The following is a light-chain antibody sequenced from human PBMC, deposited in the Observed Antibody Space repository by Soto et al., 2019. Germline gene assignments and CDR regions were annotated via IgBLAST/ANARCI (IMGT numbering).Light chain of an antibody. Sequence: QLVLTQPPSVSEAPRQRVTISCSGSSSNIGNNAVNWYQQLPGKAPKLLIYYDDLLPSGVSDRFSGSKSDTSASLAISGLQSEDEADYYCAAWDDSLNGLVFGGGTKLTVL. CDR2: YDD. J-gene: IGLJ2*01. CDR1: SSNIGNNA. V-gene: IGLV1-36*01. CDR3: AAWDDSLNGLV.